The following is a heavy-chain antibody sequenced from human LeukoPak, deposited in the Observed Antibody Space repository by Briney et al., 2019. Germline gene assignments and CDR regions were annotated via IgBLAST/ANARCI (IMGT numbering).Heavy chain of an antibody. V-gene: IGHV3-30*02. CDR3: AKDGSGYSSSWHTTYFDY. D-gene: IGHD6-13*01. J-gene: IGHJ4*02. Sequence: GGSLRLSCAASGFTFSSYAMHWVRQAPGKGLEWVAFIRYDGSNKYYADSVKGRFTISRDNSKNTLYLQMNSLRAEDTAVYYCAKDGSGYSSSWHTTYFDYWGQGTLVTVSS. CDR1: GFTFSSYA. CDR2: IRYDGSNK.